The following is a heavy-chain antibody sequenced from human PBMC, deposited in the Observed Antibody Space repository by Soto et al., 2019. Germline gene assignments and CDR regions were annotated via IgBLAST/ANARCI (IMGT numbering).Heavy chain of an antibody. J-gene: IGHJ6*02. CDR2: IYYSGST. CDR1: GGAISSYF. V-gene: IGHV4-59*01. D-gene: IGHD2-2*01. CDR3: AREGCSSTSCYPPYYYYGMDV. Sequence: SETLSLSSTDSGGAISSYFGSGIRQPPGKGLEWIGYIYYSGSTNYNPSLKSRVTISVDTSKNQFSLKLSSVTAADTAVYYCAREGCSSTSCYPPYYYYGMDVWGQGTTVTVSS.